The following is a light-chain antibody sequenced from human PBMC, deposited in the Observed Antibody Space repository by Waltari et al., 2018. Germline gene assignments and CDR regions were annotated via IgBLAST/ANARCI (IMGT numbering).Light chain of an antibody. CDR2: GKD. CDR1: TLTTSY. CDR3: SSRNGRANEVV. V-gene: IGLV3-19*01. Sequence: SSELTQDPAVSVALGQTIRFTCQGDTLTTSYASWYQVKPGQAPVLVMYGKDKRPSGIPYRISGYSSGTTSTLTITGAQAEDEADYYCSSRNGRANEVVFAGGTKVTVL. J-gene: IGLJ3*02.